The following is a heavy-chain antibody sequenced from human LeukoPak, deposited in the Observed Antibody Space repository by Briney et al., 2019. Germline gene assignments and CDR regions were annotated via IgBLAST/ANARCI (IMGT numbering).Heavy chain of an antibody. D-gene: IGHD5-18*01. J-gene: IGHJ4*02. Sequence: PGGSLRLSCAASGFTFSSYWMHWVRQAPGKGLEWVSAISGSGGSTYYADSVKGRFTISRDNSKNTLYLQMNSLRAEDTAVYYCAKAIQLWLYYFDYWGQGTLVTVSS. CDR1: GFTFSSYW. CDR3: AKAIQLWLYYFDY. V-gene: IGHV3-23*01. CDR2: ISGSGGST.